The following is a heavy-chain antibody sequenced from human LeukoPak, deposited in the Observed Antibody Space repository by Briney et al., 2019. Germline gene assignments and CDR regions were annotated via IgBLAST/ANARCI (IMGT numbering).Heavy chain of an antibody. J-gene: IGHJ4*02. V-gene: IGHV3-23*01. CDR1: GFTFSSYA. CDR3: AKDGRTPSLLWFGELPYYFDD. Sequence: GGSLRLSCAASGFTFSSYAMSWVRQAPGKGPEWVSAISSSGGSTYYADSVKGRFTISRDNSKNTLYLQMNCLRAEDTAVYYCAKDGRTPSLLWFGELPYYFDDWGQGTLVTVSS. D-gene: IGHD3-10*01. CDR2: ISSSGGST.